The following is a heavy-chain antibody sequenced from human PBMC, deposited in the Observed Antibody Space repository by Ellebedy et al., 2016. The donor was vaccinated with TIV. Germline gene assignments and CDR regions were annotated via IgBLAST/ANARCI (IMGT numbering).Heavy chain of an antibody. CDR3: ARDKVVSRIQWLPVLDAFDI. CDR2: INPSGGST. Sequence: ASVKVSCXASGYTFTSYYMHWVRQAPGQGLEWMGIINPSGGSTSYAQKFQGRVTMTTDTSTSTAYMELRSLRSDDTAVYYCARDKVVSRIQWLPVLDAFDIWGQGTMVTVSS. V-gene: IGHV1-46*01. CDR1: GYTFTSYY. J-gene: IGHJ3*02. D-gene: IGHD5-12*01.